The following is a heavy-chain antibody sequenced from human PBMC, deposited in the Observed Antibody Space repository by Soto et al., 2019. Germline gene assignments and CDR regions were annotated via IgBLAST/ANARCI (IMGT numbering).Heavy chain of an antibody. V-gene: IGHV4-34*01. J-gene: IGHJ4*02. D-gene: IGHD2-21*02. Sequence: PSDTMSLTCAVCGGSLSGNYWAGIRQPPGKGLEWIGETHHSGSTAYNPSLKSRVTISVDTSRNQFSLKLNSVTAADTAVYYCARTTAAIHLNYWSQGTLLTVSS. CDR2: THHSGST. CDR1: GGSLSGNY. CDR3: ARTTAAIHLNY.